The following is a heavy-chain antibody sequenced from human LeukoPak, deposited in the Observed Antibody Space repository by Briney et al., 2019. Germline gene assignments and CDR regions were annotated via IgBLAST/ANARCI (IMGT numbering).Heavy chain of an antibody. Sequence: PGGSLRLSCAGSGFSFSSNIMSWVRQAPGRGLEWVSAISNNGGRTDYADSVKGRFTISRDNSKSTLYLHMDSLRAEDTAVYYCAGDEDTSALSEYWGQGTLVTVSS. J-gene: IGHJ4*02. V-gene: IGHV3-23*01. D-gene: IGHD2/OR15-2a*01. CDR2: ISNNGGRT. CDR3: AGDEDTSALSEY. CDR1: GFSFSSNI.